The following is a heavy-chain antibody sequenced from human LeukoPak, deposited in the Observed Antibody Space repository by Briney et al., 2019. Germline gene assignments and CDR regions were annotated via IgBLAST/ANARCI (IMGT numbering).Heavy chain of an antibody. CDR3: ARILDSAWGELGY. J-gene: IGHJ4*02. D-gene: IGHD6-19*01. Sequence: GRSLRLSCAASGFTFSSYAMHWVRQAPGKGLEWVAGISYDGSNKYYADSVKGRFTISRDNSKNTLYLQMNSLRAEDTAVYYCARILDSAWGELGYWGQGTLVTVSS. CDR2: ISYDGSNK. V-gene: IGHV3-30*04. CDR1: GFTFSSYA.